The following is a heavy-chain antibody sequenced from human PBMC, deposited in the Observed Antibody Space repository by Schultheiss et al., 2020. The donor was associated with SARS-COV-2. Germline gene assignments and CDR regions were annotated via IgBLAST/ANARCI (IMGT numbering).Heavy chain of an antibody. D-gene: IGHD4-17*01. V-gene: IGHV4-4*02. CDR1: GGSISSSNW. CDR3: ARDGLRGTVTTIDAFDI. Sequence: SETLSLTCAVSGGSISSSNWWSWVRQPPGKGLEWIGRMHSSGSTNHNPSLKSRLTMSVDTSKNQFSLRLSAVTAADTAVYYCARDGLRGTVTTIDAFDIWGQGTMVTVSS. J-gene: IGHJ3*02. CDR2: MHSSGST.